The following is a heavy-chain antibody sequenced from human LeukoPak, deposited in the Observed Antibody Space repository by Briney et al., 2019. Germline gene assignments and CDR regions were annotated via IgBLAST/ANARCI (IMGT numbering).Heavy chain of an antibody. J-gene: IGHJ4*02. D-gene: IGHD4-17*01. V-gene: IGHV5-51*01. Sequence: GESLKISCNGFGYTFTTYWIGWVRQMPGKGLEWMGIIYPGDSDTRYSPSFQGQVTISVDKSISIAYLQWSSLKASDTAMYYCARQDYAKCLDYWGQGTLVTVSS. CDR3: ARQDYAKCLDY. CDR2: IYPGDSDT. CDR1: GYTFTTYW.